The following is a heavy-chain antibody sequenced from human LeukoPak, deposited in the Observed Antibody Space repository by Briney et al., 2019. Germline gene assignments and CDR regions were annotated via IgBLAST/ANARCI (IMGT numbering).Heavy chain of an antibody. J-gene: IGHJ5*02. V-gene: IGHV1-2*06. CDR3: ATDRDYYDSSGYYSNWFDP. D-gene: IGHD3-22*01. CDR1: GYTFTGYY. CDR2: INPNSGGT. Sequence: ASVKVSCMASGYTFTGYYMHWVRQAPGQGLEWMGRINPNSGGTNYAQKFQGRVTMTRDTSISTAYMELSRLRSDDTAVYYCATDRDYYDSSGYYSNWFDPWGQGTLVTVSS.